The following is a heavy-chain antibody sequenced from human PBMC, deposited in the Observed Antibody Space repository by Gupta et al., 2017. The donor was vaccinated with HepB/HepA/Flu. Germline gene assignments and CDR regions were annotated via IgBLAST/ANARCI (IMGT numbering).Heavy chain of an antibody. CDR1: GGSISSNTYY. Sequence: QLHLQESGPGLVKPSETLSLTCTVSGGSISSNTYYWGWIRQPPGKGLEWIGSISYTGSIYYNPSLKSRVTISVDTSKNQFSLKLNSVTAADTAVYYCVRHSPLNGPFDYWGQGTLVTVSS. CDR2: ISYTGSI. D-gene: IGHD4-17*01. CDR3: VRHSPLNGPFDY. V-gene: IGHV4-39*01. J-gene: IGHJ4*02.